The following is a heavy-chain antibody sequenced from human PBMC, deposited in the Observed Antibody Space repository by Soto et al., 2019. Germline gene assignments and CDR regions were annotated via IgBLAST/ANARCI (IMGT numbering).Heavy chain of an antibody. Sequence: ADTLSLTFAVYGGSFSGHYWSWIRQPPGKGLEWIWEINHSGSTNSNPSLKSRVTISVDTSQNQFSLKLTSVTAADTALYYCARGISLIVEVQRDATDKYYLDXWGQGTLVTVSX. D-gene: IGHD2-2*01. CDR1: GGSFSGHY. V-gene: IGHV4-34*01. CDR3: ARGISLIVEVQRDATDKYYLDX. CDR2: INHSGST. J-gene: IGHJ4*02.